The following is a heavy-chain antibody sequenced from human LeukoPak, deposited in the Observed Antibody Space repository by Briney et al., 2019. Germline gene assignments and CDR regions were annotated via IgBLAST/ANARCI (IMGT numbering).Heavy chain of an antibody. CDR2: INPSGGST. Sequence: GASVKVSCKASGFTLKNYYVNWVPQAPAQGLEWMGIINPSGGSTSYAQKFQGRVTMTRDTSTSTVYMELRSLRSDETAVYYCGRVDTGGAANLDVWGKGTTATVSS. J-gene: IGHJ6*04. CDR1: GFTLKNYY. V-gene: IGHV1-46*02. D-gene: IGHD2-8*02. CDR3: GRVDTGGAANLDV.